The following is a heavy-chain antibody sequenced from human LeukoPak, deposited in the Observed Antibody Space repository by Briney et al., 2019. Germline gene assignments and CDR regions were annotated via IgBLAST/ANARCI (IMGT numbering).Heavy chain of an antibody. J-gene: IGHJ4*02. CDR2: INSDGSST. Sequence: GGSLRLSCAASGFTFSSYWMHWVRQAPGKGLVWVSRINSDGSSTSYADSVKGRFTISRDNSKNTVYLQMNSLRAEDTALYYCAKDILGWSFDYWGQGTLVTVSS. D-gene: IGHD4-23*01. CDR1: GFTFSSYW. V-gene: IGHV3-74*01. CDR3: AKDILGWSFDY.